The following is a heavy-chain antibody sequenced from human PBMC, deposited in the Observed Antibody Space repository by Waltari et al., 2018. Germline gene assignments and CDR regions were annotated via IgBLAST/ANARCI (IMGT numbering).Heavy chain of an antibody. CDR1: GYTFTSYY. CDR3: ARVSHYDAFDI. Sequence: QVHLVQSGAEVKKPGASVRVSCKASGYTFTSYYIHCVRQVPGQGLEWMGIINPSGGSTYYAQKFQGRVTMTRDTSTSTVYMELSSLRSEDTAVYYCARVSHYDAFDIWGQGTMVTVSS. CDR2: INPSGGST. J-gene: IGHJ3*02. D-gene: IGHD2-21*02. V-gene: IGHV1-46*01.